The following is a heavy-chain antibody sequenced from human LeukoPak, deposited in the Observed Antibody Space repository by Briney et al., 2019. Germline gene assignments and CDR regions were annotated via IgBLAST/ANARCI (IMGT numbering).Heavy chain of an antibody. CDR2: IRYDGSNK. J-gene: IGHJ4*02. CDR3: AKYEASTVTPASGY. V-gene: IGHV3-30*02. D-gene: IGHD4-17*01. Sequence: GGSLRLSCAASGFTFSSYGMHWVRQAPGKGLEWVAFIRYDGSNKYYADSVKGRFTMSRDNSKNTLYLQMNSLRAEDTAVYYCAKYEASTVTPASGYWGQGTLVTVSS. CDR1: GFTFSSYG.